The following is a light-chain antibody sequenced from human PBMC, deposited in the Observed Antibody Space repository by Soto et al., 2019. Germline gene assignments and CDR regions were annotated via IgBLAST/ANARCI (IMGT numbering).Light chain of an antibody. V-gene: IGLV2-14*01. CDR1: SSDVGTYNY. CDR3: SSYTGSSTLVV. J-gene: IGLJ2*01. CDR2: EVS. Sequence: QSVLTQPASVSGSPGQSITISCTGTSSDVGTYNYVSWYQQHPGKAPKLMIYEVSYRPSGVSNRFSGSKSGNTASLTISGLQAEDEADYYCSSYTGSSTLVVFGGGTKVTVL.